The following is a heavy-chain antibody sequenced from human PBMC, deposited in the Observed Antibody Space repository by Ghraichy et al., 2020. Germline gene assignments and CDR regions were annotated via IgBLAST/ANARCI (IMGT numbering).Heavy chain of an antibody. CDR2: INPNNGGT. CDR1: GYTFTGHY. Sequence: ASGKVSCKTSGYTFTGHYMHWVRQAPGQGLEWMGWINPNNGGTNYAQKFQGRVTMTRDTSISTAYMELSSLTSDDTAVYYCGRDHDILRGLGLTEAYWGQGTLVTVSS. V-gene: IGHV1-2*02. CDR3: GRDHDILRGLGLTEAY. D-gene: IGHD3-9*01. J-gene: IGHJ4*02.